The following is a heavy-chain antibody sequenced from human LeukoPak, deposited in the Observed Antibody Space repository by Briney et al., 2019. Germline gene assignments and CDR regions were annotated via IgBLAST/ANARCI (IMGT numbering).Heavy chain of an antibody. J-gene: IGHJ6*04. CDR3: TRGSQDYGDYRSYYYYGMDV. D-gene: IGHD4-17*01. Sequence: GGSLRVSCTASGFTFGDYAMSWVRQAPGKGLEWVGFIRSKAYGGTTEYAASVKGRFTISRDDSKSIAYLQMNSLKTEDTAVYYCTRGSQDYGDYRSYYYYGMDVWGKGTTVTVSS. V-gene: IGHV3-49*04. CDR2: IRSKAYGGTT. CDR1: GFTFGDYA.